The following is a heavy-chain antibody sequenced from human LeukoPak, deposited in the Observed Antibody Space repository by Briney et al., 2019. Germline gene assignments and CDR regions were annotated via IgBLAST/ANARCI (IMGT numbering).Heavy chain of an antibody. CDR1: RFTFSSYA. J-gene: IGHJ5*02. Sequence: GGSLRLSCAASRFTFSSYAMSWVRQAPGKGLEWVSAISGSGGSTYYADSVKGRFTISRDNAKNTVYLQMNSLRAEDTAVYYCARVALGSYNWFDPWGQGTLVTVSS. D-gene: IGHD3-10*01. CDR2: ISGSGGST. V-gene: IGHV3-23*01. CDR3: ARVALGSYNWFDP.